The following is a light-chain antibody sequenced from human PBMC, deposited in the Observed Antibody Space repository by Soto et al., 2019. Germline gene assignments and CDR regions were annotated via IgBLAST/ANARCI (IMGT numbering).Light chain of an antibody. CDR1: SSDIGLYTF. J-gene: IGLJ2*01. V-gene: IGLV2-14*03. CDR2: DVS. Sequence: QSVLTQPASVSGSPGQSITIPCTGSSSDIGLYTFVSWCQQHPGKAPKLLIYDVSYRPSGISDHFSGSKSGNTASLTISGLQPEDEADYYCSSYGATSTLFGGGTKVTVL. CDR3: SSYGATSTL.